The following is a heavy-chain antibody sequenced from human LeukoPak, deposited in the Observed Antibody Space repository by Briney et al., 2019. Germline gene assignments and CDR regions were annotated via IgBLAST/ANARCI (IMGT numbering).Heavy chain of an antibody. J-gene: IGHJ3*02. CDR3: ARETYDSSGSDAFDI. CDR2: IYYSGST. D-gene: IGHD3-22*01. V-gene: IGHV4-31*03. CDR1: GGSISSGGYY. Sequence: SQTLSLTCTVSGGSISSGGYYWSWIRQHPGKGLEWIGYIYYSGSTYYNPSLKSRVTISVDTSKNQSSLKLSSVTAADTAVYYCARETYDSSGSDAFDIWGQGTMVTVSS.